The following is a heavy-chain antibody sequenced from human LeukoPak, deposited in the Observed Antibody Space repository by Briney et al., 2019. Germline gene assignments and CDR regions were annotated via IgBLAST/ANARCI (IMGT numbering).Heavy chain of an antibody. J-gene: IGHJ3*02. CDR3: AADRGLFDWNAGAFDI. CDR2: ISGDASIT. Sequence: GGSLRLSCAASGFPFTTHWVHWVRQVPGKGLVWVSRISGDASITNYADSMKGRFTISRDNAKNTLYLQMNSLRADDTAVYYCAADRGLFDWNAGAFDIWGHGTMVSVSS. D-gene: IGHD1-1*01. CDR1: GFPFTTHW. V-gene: IGHV3-74*01.